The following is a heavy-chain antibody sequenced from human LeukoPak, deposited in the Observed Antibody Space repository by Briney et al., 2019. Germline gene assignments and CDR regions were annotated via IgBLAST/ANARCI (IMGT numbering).Heavy chain of an antibody. V-gene: IGHV4-59*01. D-gene: IGHD1-26*01. CDR2: ISYIGSN. Sequence: SETLSPTCTVSGGSISSYYWIWLRQPPGKGLVWIGYISYIGSNNYIPSLKSQVTISVHTSKNQFSLKLSSVTAAGTAVYYCARSIVGTTRAFDIWGQGTIVTVSS. CDR1: GGSISSYY. CDR3: ARSIVGTTRAFDI. J-gene: IGHJ3*02.